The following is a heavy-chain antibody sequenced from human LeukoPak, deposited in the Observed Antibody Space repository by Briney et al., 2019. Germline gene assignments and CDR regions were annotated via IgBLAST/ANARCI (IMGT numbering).Heavy chain of an antibody. V-gene: IGHV1-18*01. D-gene: IGHD3-22*01. CDR1: GYTFTSYG. CDR2: ISAYNGNT. CDR3: ARDLVVSSPSDAFDI. J-gene: IGHJ3*02. Sequence: ASVKVSCKASGYTFTSYGIAWVRQAPGQGLEWMGWISAYNGNTKYAQKLQGRVTMTTDTSTSTAYMELRSLRSDDTAVYYCARDLVVSSPSDAFDIWAKGQWSPSLQ.